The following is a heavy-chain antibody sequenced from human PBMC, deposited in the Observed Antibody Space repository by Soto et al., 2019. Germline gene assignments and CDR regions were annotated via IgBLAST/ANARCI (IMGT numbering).Heavy chain of an antibody. CDR1: GGSISSSSYY. D-gene: IGHD6-13*01. Sequence: QLQLQESGPGLVKPSETLSLTCTVSGGSISSSSYYWGWIRQPPGKGLEWIGSIYYSGSTYYNPSLKVRVTISVDTSKNQFSLKLSSVTAADTAVYYRARQKPIAGDAFDIWGQGTMVTVSS. CDR3: ARQKPIAGDAFDI. V-gene: IGHV4-39*01. J-gene: IGHJ3*02. CDR2: IYYSGST.